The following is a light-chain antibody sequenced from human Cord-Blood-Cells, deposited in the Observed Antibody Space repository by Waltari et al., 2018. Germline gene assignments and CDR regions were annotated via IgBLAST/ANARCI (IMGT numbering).Light chain of an antibody. CDR1: QGISSA. V-gene: IGKV1-13*02. CDR2: DAS. J-gene: IGKJ1*01. Sequence: GDRVTITCRASQGISSALAWYQQKPGKAPKLLIYDASSLESGVPSRFRGSGSGTDFTLTISSLQPEDFATYYCQQFNSYPRTFGQGTKVEIK. CDR3: QQFNSYPRT.